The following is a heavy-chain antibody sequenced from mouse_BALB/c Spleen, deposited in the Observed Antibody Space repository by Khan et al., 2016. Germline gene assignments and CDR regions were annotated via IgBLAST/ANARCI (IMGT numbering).Heavy chain of an antibody. CDR3: ARPPTAYYAMDY. Sequence: EVKLEESGPGLVKPSQSLSLTCTVTGYSITSDYAWNWIRQFPGNKLEWMGYISYSGSTRYYPSLKSRISITRDTSKNQFFLQLNSVTTEDTATXYCARPPTAYYAMDYWGQGTSVTVSS. J-gene: IGHJ4*01. V-gene: IGHV3-2*02. CDR1: GYSITSDYA. D-gene: IGHD1-2*01. CDR2: ISYSGST.